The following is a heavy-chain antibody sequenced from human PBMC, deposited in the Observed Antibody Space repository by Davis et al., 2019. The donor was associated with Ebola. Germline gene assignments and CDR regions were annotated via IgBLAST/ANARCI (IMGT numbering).Heavy chain of an antibody. Sequence: GESLKISCAASGFTFSSYWMSWVRQAPGKGLVWVSRINSDGSSTSYADSVKGRFTISRDNAKNTLYLQMNSLRAEDTAIYYCAKKVPGIRPFDYWGQGTLVSVSS. CDR1: GFTFSSYW. J-gene: IGHJ4*02. D-gene: IGHD6-19*01. V-gene: IGHV3-74*01. CDR2: INSDGSST. CDR3: AKKVPGIRPFDY.